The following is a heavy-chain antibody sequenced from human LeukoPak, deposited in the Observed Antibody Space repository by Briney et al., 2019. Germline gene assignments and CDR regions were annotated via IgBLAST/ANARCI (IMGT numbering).Heavy chain of an antibody. V-gene: IGHV4-39*01. D-gene: IGHD3-10*01. J-gene: IGHJ4*02. CDR2: IYYSGST. Sequence: SETLSLTCAVSGGSISSNSYYWGWIRQPPGKGLEWNGSIYYSGSTYYNPSLKSRVTISVDTSKNQFSLKLSSVTAADTAVYYCARTRYYYNSRSYGAPYYFDYWGQGTLVTVSS. CDR3: ARTRYYYNSRSYGAPYYFDY. CDR1: GGSISSNSYY.